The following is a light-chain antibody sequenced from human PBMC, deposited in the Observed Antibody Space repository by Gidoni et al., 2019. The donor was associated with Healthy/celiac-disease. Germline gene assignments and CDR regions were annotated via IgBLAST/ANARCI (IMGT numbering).Light chain of an antibody. Sequence: DIVSTQSPGTLSLSPGERATLSCRASQSVSSSYLAWYQQKPGQAPRLLIYGASSRATGIPDRFSGSGSGTDFTLTISRLEPEDFAVYYCQQYGSSLWTFXQXTKVEIK. CDR1: QSVSSSY. V-gene: IGKV3-20*01. J-gene: IGKJ1*01. CDR3: QQYGSSLWT. CDR2: GAS.